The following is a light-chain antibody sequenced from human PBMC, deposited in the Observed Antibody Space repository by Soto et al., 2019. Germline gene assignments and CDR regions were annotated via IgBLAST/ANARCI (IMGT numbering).Light chain of an antibody. V-gene: IGLV2-8*01. Sequence: QSALTQPPSASGSPGQSVTISCTGTSSDVGGYNYVSWYQQHPGKAPKLMIYEVSKRPSGVPDRFSGSKSGNTASLTVSGLQGEDEADYYCSAYAGSNNLGVFGGGTQLTVL. CDR2: EVS. CDR3: SAYAGSNNLGV. CDR1: SSDVGGYNY. J-gene: IGLJ2*01.